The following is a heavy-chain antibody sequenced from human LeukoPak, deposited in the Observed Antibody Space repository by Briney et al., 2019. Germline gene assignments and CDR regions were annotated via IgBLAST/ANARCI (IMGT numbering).Heavy chain of an antibody. J-gene: IGHJ4*02. V-gene: IGHV4-39*07. Sequence: SETLSLTCTVSGGSISSSSYYWGWLRQPPGKGLEWIGSIYYSGSTYYNPSLKSRVTISVDTSKNQFSLKLSSVTAADTAVYYCARDGGYSYGFQYYFDYWGQGTLVTVSS. CDR3: ARDGGYSYGFQYYFDY. CDR1: GGSISSSSYY. D-gene: IGHD5-18*01. CDR2: IYYSGST.